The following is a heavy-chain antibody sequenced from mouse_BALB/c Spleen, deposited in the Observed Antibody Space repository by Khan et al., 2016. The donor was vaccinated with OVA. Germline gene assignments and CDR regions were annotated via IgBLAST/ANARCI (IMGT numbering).Heavy chain of an antibody. CDR1: GYSFTSFW. Sequence: VQLQQSGTVLARPGASVKMSCKATGYSFTSFWMHWVKQRPGQGLEWIGGIFPGNSDTSYNQKFKGKAKLTAVTYASTAYMELSSLTNEDSAAYYGTRGGYGSFAYGGQGTLVTVSA. J-gene: IGHJ3*01. V-gene: IGHV1-5*01. CDR3: TRGGYGSFAY. CDR2: IFPGNSDT. D-gene: IGHD1-2*01.